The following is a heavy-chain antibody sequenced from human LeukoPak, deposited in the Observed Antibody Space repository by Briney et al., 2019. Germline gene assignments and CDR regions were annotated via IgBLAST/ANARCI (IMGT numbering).Heavy chain of an antibody. CDR1: GYTFTSYG. Sequence: GASVKVSCKASGYTFTSYGISWGRQAPGQGLEWMGWISAYNGNTNYAQKFQGRVTMTEDTSTDTAYMELSSLRSEDTAVYYCATSDGGAEDRTRYFDWLCFDYWGQGTLVTVSS. CDR3: ATSDGGAEDRTRYFDWLCFDY. D-gene: IGHD3-9*01. V-gene: IGHV1-18*01. J-gene: IGHJ4*02. CDR2: ISAYNGNT.